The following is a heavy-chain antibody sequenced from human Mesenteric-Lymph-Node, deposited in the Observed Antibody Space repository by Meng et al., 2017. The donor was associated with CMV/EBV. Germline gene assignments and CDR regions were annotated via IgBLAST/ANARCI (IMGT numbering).Heavy chain of an antibody. V-gene: IGHV3-7*03. CDR1: GFTFRSYS. CDR2: LKQSGSET. Sequence: GGSLRLSCAASGFTFRSYSMSWVRQTPAKGLEWVASLKQSGSETFYVDSVKGRFTISRDDSKNTLYLQMNNLRAEDSAVYYCARSRGYYDSSGYYFNWFDPWGQGTLVTVSS. CDR3: ARSRGYYDSSGYYFNWFDP. J-gene: IGHJ5*02. D-gene: IGHD3-22*01.